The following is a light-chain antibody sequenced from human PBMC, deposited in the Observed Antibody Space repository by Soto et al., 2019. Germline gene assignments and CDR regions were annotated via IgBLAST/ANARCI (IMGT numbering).Light chain of an antibody. J-gene: IGKJ3*01. V-gene: IGKV1-39*01. Sequence: DIQMTQSPSSLSASVGDRVTITCRASQSISSYLNWYQQKPGKAPKLLIYAASSLQSGVPSRFSGSGSGSEFTLTISSLQPDDFATYYCQHYDTYSGTFGPGTEVDIK. CDR3: QHYDTYSGT. CDR2: AAS. CDR1: QSISSY.